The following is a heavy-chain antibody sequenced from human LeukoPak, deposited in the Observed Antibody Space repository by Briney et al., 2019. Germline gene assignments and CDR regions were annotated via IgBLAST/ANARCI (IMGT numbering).Heavy chain of an antibody. D-gene: IGHD3-22*01. J-gene: IGHJ4*02. CDR2: ISAYNGNT. CDR3: ARGGGYYDSSGYYLWDY. CDR1: GYTFTSYG. Sequence: ASVKVSCKAPGYTFTSYGISWVRQAPGQGLEWMGWISAYNGNTNYAQKLQGRVTMTTDTSTSTAYMELRSLRSDDTAVYYCARGGGYYDSSGYYLWDYWGQGTLVTVSS. V-gene: IGHV1-18*01.